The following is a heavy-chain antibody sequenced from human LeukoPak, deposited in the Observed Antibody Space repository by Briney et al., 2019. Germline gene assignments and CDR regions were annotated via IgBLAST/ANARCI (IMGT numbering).Heavy chain of an antibody. D-gene: IGHD4-17*01. CDR2: IYYSGST. CDR3: ATLDYGDLTFDY. J-gene: IGHJ4*02. Sequence: SETLSLTCTVSGGSISSYYWSWIRQPPGKGLEWIGYIYYSGSTYYNPSLKSRVTISVDTSKNQFSLKLSSVTAADTAVYYCATLDYGDLTFDYWGQGTLVTVSS. V-gene: IGHV4-59*08. CDR1: GGSISSYY.